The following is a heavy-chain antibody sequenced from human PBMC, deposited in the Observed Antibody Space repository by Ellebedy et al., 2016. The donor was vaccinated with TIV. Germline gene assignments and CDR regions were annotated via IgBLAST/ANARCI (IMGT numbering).Heavy chain of an antibody. Sequence: GESLKIPCVASGFTVTYTYMSWVRQAPGKGLEWVSVIQTGGDTYYADSVKGRFTISRDSSKNTLYLQMDSLRAEDTAVYYCARRISGTYGDDALDIWGQGTMVTVSS. J-gene: IGHJ3*02. CDR3: ARRISGTYGDDALDI. V-gene: IGHV3-53*01. CDR1: GFTVTYTY. CDR2: IQTGGDT. D-gene: IGHD1-20*01.